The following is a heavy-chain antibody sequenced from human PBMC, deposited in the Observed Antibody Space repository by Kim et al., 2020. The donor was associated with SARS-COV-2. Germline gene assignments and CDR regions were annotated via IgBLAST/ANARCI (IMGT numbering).Heavy chain of an antibody. CDR3: ARGRYFDWFLDAFDI. CDR2: IYYSGST. V-gene: IGHV4-59*01. D-gene: IGHD3-9*01. CDR1: GGSISSYY. Sequence: SETLSLTCTVSGGSISSYYWSWIRQPPGKGLEWIGYIYYSGSTNYNPSLKSRVTISVDTSKNQFSLKLSSVTAADTAVYYCARGRYFDWFLDAFDIWGQGTMVTVSS. J-gene: IGHJ3*02.